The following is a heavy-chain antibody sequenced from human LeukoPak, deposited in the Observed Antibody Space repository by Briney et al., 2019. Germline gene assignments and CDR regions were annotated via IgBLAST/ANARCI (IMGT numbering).Heavy chain of an antibody. Sequence: GGSLRLSCAASGFTFSDYYMSWIRQAPGKGLAGVSYISSGGRTIYYADSVKGRFTMSRYNAKNSLFLQMNSLRVEDTALYYCARVSAAGTGFLDLWGRGTLVLVSA. V-gene: IGHV3-11*04. CDR2: ISSGGRTI. CDR3: ARVSAAGTGFLDL. J-gene: IGHJ2*01. D-gene: IGHD6-13*01. CDR1: GFTFSDYY.